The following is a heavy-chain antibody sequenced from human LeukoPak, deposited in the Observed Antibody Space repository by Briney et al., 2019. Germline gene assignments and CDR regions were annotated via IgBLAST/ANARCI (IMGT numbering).Heavy chain of an antibody. D-gene: IGHD3-22*01. Sequence: GGSLRLSCAASGFTFSSYSMNWVRQAPGKGLEWVSYISSSSSTIYYADSVKGRFTISRDNAKNSLYLQMNSLRAEDTAVYYCAHTPYYYDGSADGWGQGTLVTVSS. CDR2: ISSSSSTI. V-gene: IGHV3-48*01. CDR1: GFTFSSYS. CDR3: AHTPYYYDGSADG. J-gene: IGHJ4*02.